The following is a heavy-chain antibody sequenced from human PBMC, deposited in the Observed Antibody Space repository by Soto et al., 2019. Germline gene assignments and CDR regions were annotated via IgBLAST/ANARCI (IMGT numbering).Heavy chain of an antibody. CDR3: AREDDGGDRDYYGLDV. V-gene: IGHV4-30-4*08. CDR2: IHYSGSI. D-gene: IGHD2-21*02. CDR1: GGSISYEYYH. Sequence: SETLSLTCTVSGGSISYEYYHWTWIRQSPGKGLEWIGYIHYSGSIIYNPSFKSRVTISVDTSKNQFSLQLSSVTAADTAMYFCAREDDGGDRDYYGLDVWGQGTTVTVS. J-gene: IGHJ6*02.